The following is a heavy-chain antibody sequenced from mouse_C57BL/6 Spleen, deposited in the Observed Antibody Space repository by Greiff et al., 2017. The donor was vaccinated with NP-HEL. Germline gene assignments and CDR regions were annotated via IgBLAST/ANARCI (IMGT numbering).Heavy chain of an antibody. CDR1: GYAFSSSW. Sequence: QVQLQQSGPELVKPGASVKISCKASGYAFSSSWMNWVKQRPGKGLEWIGRIYPGDGDTNYNGKFKGKATLTADKSSSTAYMQLSSLTSEDSAVYFCGNDGYSGYFDYWGQGTTLTVSS. CDR3: GNDGYSGYFDY. V-gene: IGHV1-82*01. J-gene: IGHJ2*01. CDR2: IYPGDGDT. D-gene: IGHD2-3*01.